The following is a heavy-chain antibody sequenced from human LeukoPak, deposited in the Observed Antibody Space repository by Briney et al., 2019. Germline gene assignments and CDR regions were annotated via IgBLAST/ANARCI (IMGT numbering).Heavy chain of an antibody. D-gene: IGHD3-10*01. J-gene: IGHJ6*02. Sequence: ASVKVSCKVSGYTLTELSMHWVRQAPGKGLEWMGGFDPKDGATIYAQKLQGRVTMTEDTSTDTAYMELSSLRSEDAAVYYCATAEPDRITMVRGVIVLSPYYYYYGMDVWGQGTTVTVSS. CDR3: ATAEPDRITMVRGVIVLSPYYYYYGMDV. CDR2: FDPKDGAT. CDR1: GYTLTELS. V-gene: IGHV1-24*01.